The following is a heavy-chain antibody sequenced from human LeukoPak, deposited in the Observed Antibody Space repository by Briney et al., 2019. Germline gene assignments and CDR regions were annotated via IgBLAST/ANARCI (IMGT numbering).Heavy chain of an antibody. CDR2: ISDSGGST. J-gene: IGHJ4*02. D-gene: IGHD2-8*01. V-gene: IGHV3-23*01. CDR1: GFTFSSHA. CDR3: AKDTSIGRYCTNGVCSPFDY. Sequence: GGSLRLSCAASGFTFSSHATSWVRQAPGKGLEWVSAISDSGGSTYDADSVKGRFTISRDNSKNTLYLQMNSLRAEDTAVYYCAKDTSIGRYCTNGVCSPFDYWGQGTLVTVSS.